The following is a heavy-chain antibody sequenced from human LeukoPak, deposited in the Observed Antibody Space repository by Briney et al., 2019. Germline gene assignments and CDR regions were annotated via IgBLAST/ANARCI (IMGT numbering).Heavy chain of an antibody. CDR2: IYHSGST. Sequence: SETLSLTCTVSGGSISSGGYYWSWIRQPPGKGLEWIGYIYHSGSTYYNPSLKSRVTISVDRSKNQFSLKLSSVTAADTAVYYCARADEYSSYAFDYWGQGTLVTVSS. CDR3: ARADEYSSYAFDY. D-gene: IGHD6-6*01. V-gene: IGHV4-30-2*01. CDR1: GGSISSGGYY. J-gene: IGHJ4*02.